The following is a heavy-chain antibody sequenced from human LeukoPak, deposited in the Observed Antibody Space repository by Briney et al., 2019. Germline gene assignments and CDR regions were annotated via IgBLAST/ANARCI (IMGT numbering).Heavy chain of an antibody. J-gene: IGHJ3*02. V-gene: IGHV1-69*13. CDR3: AREGRDGYYAFDI. CDR1: GGTFSSYA. CDR2: IIPIFGTA. D-gene: IGHD5-24*01. Sequence: ASVKVSCKASGGTFSSYAISWARQAPGQGLEWMGGIIPIFGTANYAQKFQGRVTITADESTSTAYMELSSLRSEDTAVYYCAREGRDGYYAFDIWGQGTMVTVSS.